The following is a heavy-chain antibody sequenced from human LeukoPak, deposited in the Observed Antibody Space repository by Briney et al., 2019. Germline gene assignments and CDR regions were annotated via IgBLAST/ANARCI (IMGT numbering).Heavy chain of an antibody. Sequence: GGSLRLSCAASGINVSASYMTWIRQAPGKGLEWVSLIYGAGAAYYAESVRGRFIISRDNSKNTLFLQMNSLRAEDTAVYYCVSSTGQQLIPYDYWGQGTHVAVSS. CDR3: VSSTGQQLIPYDY. V-gene: IGHV3-66*02. CDR1: GINVSASY. J-gene: IGHJ4*02. D-gene: IGHD6-13*01. CDR2: IYGAGAA.